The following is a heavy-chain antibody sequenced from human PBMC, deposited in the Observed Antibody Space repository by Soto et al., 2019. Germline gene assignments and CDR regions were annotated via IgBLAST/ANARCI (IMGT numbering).Heavy chain of an antibody. J-gene: IGHJ4*02. CDR3: GTMLTPWRGSFDS. CDR1: GFTFSSYA. V-gene: IGHV3-23*01. CDR2: ISGSGGST. Sequence: EVQLLESGGGLVQPGGSLRLSCAASGFTFSSYAMSWVRQAPGKGLEWVSAISGSGGSTYYADSVKGRFTISRDNSKNTLYLQMNSLRAEDTAVYFCGTMLTPWRGSFDSWGQGTLVTVSS. D-gene: IGHD2-8*01.